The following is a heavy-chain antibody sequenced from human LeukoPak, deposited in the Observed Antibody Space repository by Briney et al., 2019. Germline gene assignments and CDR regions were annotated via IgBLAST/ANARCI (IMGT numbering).Heavy chain of an antibody. J-gene: IGHJ4*02. CDR1: GFTFSGSA. CDR2: IRSKANSYAT. V-gene: IGHV3-73*01. CDR3: TRHEYYYDSSGYYKPLDY. Sequence: GGSLRLSCAASGFTFSGSAMHWVRQASGKGLEWVGRIRSKANSYATAYAASVKGRFTISRDDSKNTAYLQMNSLKTEDTAVYYCTRHEYYYDSSGYYKPLDYWGQGTLVTVSS. D-gene: IGHD3-22*01.